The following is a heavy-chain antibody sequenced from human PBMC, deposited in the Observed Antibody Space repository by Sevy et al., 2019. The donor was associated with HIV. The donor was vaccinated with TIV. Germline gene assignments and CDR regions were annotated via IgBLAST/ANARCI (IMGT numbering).Heavy chain of an antibody. D-gene: IGHD6-19*01. V-gene: IGHV3-33*01. J-gene: IGHJ6*02. CDR3: ARQGAIAVADYGMDV. CDR1: GFTFSSYG. CDR2: IWYDGSNK. Sequence: GGSQRLSCAASGFTFSSYGMHWVRQAPGKGLEWVAVIWYDGSNKYYADSVKGRFTISRDNSKNTLYLQMNSLRAEDTAVYYCARQGAIAVADYGMDVWGQGTTVTVSS.